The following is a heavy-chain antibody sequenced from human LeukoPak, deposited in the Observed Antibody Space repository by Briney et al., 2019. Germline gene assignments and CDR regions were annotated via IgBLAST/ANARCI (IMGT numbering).Heavy chain of an antibody. CDR2: TVSRGTT. Sequence: GGSLRLSCVASGLTFTSDAMNWVRQAPGKGLEWVSSTVSRGTTQYADSVKGRFTVSRDNSKNALYLQLNNLRVEDTAVYHCARTHSSGYYFDYWGQGTLVTVSS. V-gene: IGHV3-23*01. CDR1: GLTFTSDA. J-gene: IGHJ4*02. CDR3: ARTHSSGYYFDY. D-gene: IGHD3-22*01.